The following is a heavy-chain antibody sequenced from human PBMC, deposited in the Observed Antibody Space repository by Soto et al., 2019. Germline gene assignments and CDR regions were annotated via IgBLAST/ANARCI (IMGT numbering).Heavy chain of an antibody. J-gene: IGHJ6*03. V-gene: IGHV1-69*04. Sequence: QVQLVQSGAEVKKPGSSVKVSCKASGGTFRSHTISWVRQAPGQGLEWMGRIIPILGMTNYAQKLQGRVTITADTSASTAYMELSSLRSEDTAVYYCARDTASSTYSYYYYMDVWGKGTTVTVSS. D-gene: IGHD2-15*01. CDR2: IIPILGMT. CDR1: GGTFRSHT. CDR3: ARDTASSTYSYYYYMDV.